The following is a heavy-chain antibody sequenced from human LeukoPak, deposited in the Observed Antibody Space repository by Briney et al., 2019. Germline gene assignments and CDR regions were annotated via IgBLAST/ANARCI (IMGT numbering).Heavy chain of an antibody. J-gene: IGHJ4*02. V-gene: IGHV3-23*01. Sequence: GGSLRLSCAASGFTFSSYAMSWVRQAPGKGLEWVSAISGSGGSTYYADSVKGRFTISRDNSKNTLYLQMNSLRAEDTAVYYCAKVPRAAAGPPYFDYWDQGTLVTVSS. D-gene: IGHD6-13*01. CDR3: AKVPRAAAGPPYFDY. CDR1: GFTFSSYA. CDR2: ISGSGGST.